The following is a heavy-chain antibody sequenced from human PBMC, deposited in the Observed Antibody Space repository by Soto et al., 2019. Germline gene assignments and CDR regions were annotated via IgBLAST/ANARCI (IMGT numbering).Heavy chain of an antibody. D-gene: IGHD6-13*01. CDR1: GFTFSSYG. CDR2: IWYDGSNK. Sequence: GGSLRLSCAASGFTFSSYGMHWVRQAPGKGLEWVAVIWYDGSNKYYADSVKGRFTISRDNSMNTLYLQMNSLRAEDTAVYYCARDLNQLYSSSWAFDYRGQGTLVTVSS. J-gene: IGHJ4*02. CDR3: ARDLNQLYSSSWAFDY. V-gene: IGHV3-33*01.